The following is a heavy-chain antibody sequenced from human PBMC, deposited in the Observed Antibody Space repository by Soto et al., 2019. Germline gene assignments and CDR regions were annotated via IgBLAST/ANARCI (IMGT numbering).Heavy chain of an antibody. D-gene: IGHD3-22*01. J-gene: IGHJ3*02. CDR1: GGSISSYY. V-gene: IGHV4-59*01. CDR2: IYYSGST. CDR3: ARDLGEYYYDSSGYPYAFDI. Sequence: SETLSLTCTVSGGSISSYYWSWIRQPPGKGPEWIGYIYYSGSTNYNPSLKSRVTISVDTSKNQFSLKLSSVTAADTAVYYCARDLGEYYYDSSGYPYAFDIWGQGTMVT.